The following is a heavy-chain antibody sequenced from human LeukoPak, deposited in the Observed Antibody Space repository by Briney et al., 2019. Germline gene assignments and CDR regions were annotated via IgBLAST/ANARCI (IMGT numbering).Heavy chain of an antibody. Sequence: GASVKVSCKASGYTFTSYGISWVRQAPGQGLEWMGWISAYNGNTNYAQKLQGRVTMTTDTSTSTAYMELRSLRSDDTAVYYCARDKWGYYDSSGHYDSFDYWGQGTLVTVSS. D-gene: IGHD3-22*01. V-gene: IGHV1-18*01. J-gene: IGHJ4*02. CDR2: ISAYNGNT. CDR1: GYTFTSYG. CDR3: ARDKWGYYDSSGHYDSFDY.